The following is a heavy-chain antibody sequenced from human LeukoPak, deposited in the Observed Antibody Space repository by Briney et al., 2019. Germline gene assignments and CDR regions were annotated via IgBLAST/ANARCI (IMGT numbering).Heavy chain of an antibody. J-gene: IGHJ4*02. CDR2: MSPNSGNT. V-gene: IGHV1-8*01. Sequence: GASVKVSCKASGYTFTSYDINWVRQATGQGLEWMGWMSPNSGNTGYAQKFQGRVTMTRNTSISTAYMELSSLRSEDTAVYYCARGRFCSQPYCSSTSRGGSPLLYWGQGTLVTVSS. CDR1: GYTFTSYD. CDR3: ARGRFCSQPYCSSTSRGGSPLLY. D-gene: IGHD2-2*01.